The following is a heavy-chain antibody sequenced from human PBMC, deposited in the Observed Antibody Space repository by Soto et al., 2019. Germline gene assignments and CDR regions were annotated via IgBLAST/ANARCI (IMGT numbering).Heavy chain of an antibody. J-gene: IGHJ6*02. D-gene: IGHD3-22*01. CDR2: IIPIFGTA. V-gene: IGHV1-69*01. CDR1: GGTFSSYA. CDR3: ARDHYYDSSGYYYRYYYYGMDV. Sequence: QVQLVQSGAEVKKPGSSVKVSCTASGGTFSSYAISWVRQAPGQGLEWMGGIIPIFGTANYAQKFQGRVTITADESTSTAYMELSSLRSEDTAVYYCARDHYYDSSGYYYRYYYYGMDVWGQGTTVTVSS.